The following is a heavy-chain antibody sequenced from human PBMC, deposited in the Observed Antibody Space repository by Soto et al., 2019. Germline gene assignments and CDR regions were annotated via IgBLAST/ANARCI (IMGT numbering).Heavy chain of an antibody. CDR1: GGTFSSYT. D-gene: IGHD6-6*01. J-gene: IGHJ5*02. Sequence: SVKVSCKASGGTFSSYTISWVRQAPGQGLEWMGRIIPILGIANYAQKFQGRVTITADKSTSTAYMELSSLRSEDTAVYYCAREAREYSSSSPINWFDPWGQGTLVTVSS. V-gene: IGHV1-69*04. CDR2: IIPILGIA. CDR3: AREAREYSSSSPINWFDP.